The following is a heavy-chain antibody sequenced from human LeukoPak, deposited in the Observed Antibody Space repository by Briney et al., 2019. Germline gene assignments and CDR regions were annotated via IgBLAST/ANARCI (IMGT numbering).Heavy chain of an antibody. D-gene: IGHD2-21*02. Sequence: SETLSLTCTVSGGSISSGGYYWSWIRQHPGKGLEWIGYIYYSGSTYYNPSLKSRVTISVDTSKNQFSLELSSVTAADTAVYYCARHERMHIVVVTVIDYWGQGTLVSVSS. J-gene: IGHJ4*02. CDR3: ARHERMHIVVVTVIDY. CDR2: IYYSGST. V-gene: IGHV4-31*03. CDR1: GGSISSGGYY.